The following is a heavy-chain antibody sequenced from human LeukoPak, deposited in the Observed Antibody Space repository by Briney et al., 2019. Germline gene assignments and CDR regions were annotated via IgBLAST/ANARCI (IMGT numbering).Heavy chain of an antibody. V-gene: IGHV1-69*13. D-gene: IGHD3-10*01. CDR2: IIPIFGTA. J-gene: IGHJ5*02. CDR1: GGTFSSYA. CDR3: ARKYFGGGHNWFDP. Sequence: ASVKVSCKASGGTFSSYAISWVRQAPGQGLEWMGGIIPIFGTANYAQKFQGRVTITADESTSTAYMELSSLRSEDTAVYYCARKYFGGGHNWFDPWGQGTLVTVSS.